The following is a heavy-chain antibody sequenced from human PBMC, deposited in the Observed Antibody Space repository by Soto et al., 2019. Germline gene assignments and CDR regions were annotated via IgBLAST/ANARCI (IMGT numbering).Heavy chain of an antibody. CDR2: IIPIFGTA. D-gene: IGHD3-10*02. J-gene: IGHJ6*02. V-gene: IGHV1-69*13. CDR1: GGTFSSYA. CDR3: ARPYTIFGRAGYSGMDV. Sequence: SVKVSCKASGGTFSSYAISWVRQAPGQGLEWMGGIIPIFGTANYAQKFQGRVTITADESTSTAYMELSSLRSEDTAVYYCARPYTIFGRAGYSGMDVWGQGTTVTV.